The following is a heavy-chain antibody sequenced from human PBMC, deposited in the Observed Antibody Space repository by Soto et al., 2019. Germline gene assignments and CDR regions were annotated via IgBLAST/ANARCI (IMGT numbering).Heavy chain of an antibody. CDR2: ISYSGAT. J-gene: IGHJ4*02. CDR1: GASISGYH. Sequence: PSETLSLTCTVSGASISGYHWSWIRQFPGKGLECLGYISYSGATNYNPSLKSRVTMSIDTSKNQFSLQLNSVTAADTDVYYCARALAIDWYTYYFDYWGQGPLVTVSS. V-gene: IGHV4-59*08. D-gene: IGHD3-9*01. CDR3: ARALAIDWYTYYFDY.